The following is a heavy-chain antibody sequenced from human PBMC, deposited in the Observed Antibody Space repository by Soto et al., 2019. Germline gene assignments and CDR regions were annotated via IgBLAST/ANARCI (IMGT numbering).Heavy chain of an antibody. Sequence: EVQLVESGGGLVQPGGSLRLSCAASEFTFSSYDMHWVRQATGKGLEWVSAIGTAGDTYYPGSVKGRFTISRENAKNSLYLQMNSLRAEDTAVYYCARLRSGPTYDYGMDVWGQGTTVTVSS. V-gene: IGHV3-13*01. J-gene: IGHJ6*02. CDR1: EFTFSSYD. CDR3: ARLRSGPTYDYGMDV. D-gene: IGHD2-15*01. CDR2: IGTAGDT.